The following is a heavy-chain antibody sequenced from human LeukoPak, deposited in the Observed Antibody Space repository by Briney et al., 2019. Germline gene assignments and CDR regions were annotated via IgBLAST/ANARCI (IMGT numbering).Heavy chain of an antibody. CDR1: GYTFTSYD. D-gene: IGHD2-15*01. J-gene: IGHJ4*02. Sequence: ASVKVSCKASGYTFTSYDITWVRQAPGQGLEWMGWMNPNSGNTDYAQKFQGRVTMTRTTSISTAYMELSSLRSEDTAVYYCARGARGYCSGGSCLYDYWGQGTLVTVSS. V-gene: IGHV1-8*02. CDR3: ARGARGYCSGGSCLYDY. CDR2: MNPNSGNT.